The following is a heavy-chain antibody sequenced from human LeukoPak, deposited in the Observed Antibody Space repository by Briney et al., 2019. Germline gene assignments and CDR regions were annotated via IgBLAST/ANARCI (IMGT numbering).Heavy chain of an antibody. CDR2: IIPIFGTA. CDR1: GGTFNSYA. V-gene: IGHV1-69*05. J-gene: IGHJ4*01. Sequence: GASVKVSCKASGGTFNSYAISWVRQAPGQGLEWMGGIIPIFGTANYAQNFQGRVTMTRDTSITTAYMELSSLRSEDTAVYYCATATPGGSGKLDDWGQGVLVTVSS. CDR3: ATATPGGSGKLDD. D-gene: IGHD3-10*01.